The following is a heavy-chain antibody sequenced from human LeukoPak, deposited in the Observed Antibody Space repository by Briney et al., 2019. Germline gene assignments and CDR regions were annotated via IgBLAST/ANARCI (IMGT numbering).Heavy chain of an antibody. Sequence: SETLSLTCAVYGGSFSGYYWSWIRQPTGKGLEWIGEINHSGSTNYNPSLKSRVTISVDTSKNQFSLKLSSVTAADTAVYYCAKYSSSWYMGWFDPWGQGTLVTVSS. CDR2: INHSGST. J-gene: IGHJ5*02. CDR1: GGSFSGYY. D-gene: IGHD6-13*01. CDR3: AKYSSSWYMGWFDP. V-gene: IGHV4-34*01.